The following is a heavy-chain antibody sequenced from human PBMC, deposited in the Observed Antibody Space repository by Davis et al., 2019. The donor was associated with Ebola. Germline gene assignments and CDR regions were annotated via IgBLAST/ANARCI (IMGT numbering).Heavy chain of an antibody. J-gene: IGHJ4*02. CDR3: ARVGLRRHGGLFDY. CDR2: IWYDGSNK. CDR1: GFTFSSYG. D-gene: IGHD3-16*01. V-gene: IGHV3-33*01. Sequence: GGSLRLSCAASGFTFSSYGMHWVRQAPGKGLEWVAAIWYDGSNKYYADSVKGRFTISRDNSKNTLYLQMNSLRAEDTAVYYCARVGLRRHGGLFDYWGQGTLVTVSS.